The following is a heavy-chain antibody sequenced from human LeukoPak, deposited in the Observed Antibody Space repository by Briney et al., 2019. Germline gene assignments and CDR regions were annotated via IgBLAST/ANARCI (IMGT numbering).Heavy chain of an antibody. CDR3: SRNSGSNPFDY. Sequence: GALPLSCAASPLTFSRYWLSWVRQAPGKGLEWVASIEQDGSQKYNVDSVRGRFTISRAKAKNSWYLQTNNLRVEVTAVYCCSRNSGSNPFDYWGEGTLVTVSS. CDR2: IEQDGSQK. V-gene: IGHV3-7*01. D-gene: IGHD1-26*01. CDR1: PLTFSRYW. J-gene: IGHJ4*02.